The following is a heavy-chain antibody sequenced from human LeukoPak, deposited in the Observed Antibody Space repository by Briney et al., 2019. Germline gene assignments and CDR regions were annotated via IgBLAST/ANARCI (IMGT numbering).Heavy chain of an antibody. V-gene: IGHV1-69*05. CDR3: ARGIIAARTYYFDY. Sequence: ASVKVSCKASGGTFSSYAISWVRQAPGQGLEWMGGIIPIFGTANYAQKFQGRVTITTDESSSTAYMELSSLRSEDTAVYYCARGIIAARTYYFDYWGQGTLVTVSS. J-gene: IGHJ4*02. CDR1: GGTFSSYA. D-gene: IGHD6-6*01. CDR2: IIPIFGTA.